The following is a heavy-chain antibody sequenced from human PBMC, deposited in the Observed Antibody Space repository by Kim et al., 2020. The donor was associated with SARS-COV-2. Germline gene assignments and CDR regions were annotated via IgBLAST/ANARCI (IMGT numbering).Heavy chain of an antibody. V-gene: IGHV3-73*01. D-gene: IGHD3-10*01. CDR2: AI. J-gene: IGHJ1*01. CDR3: TGAGSASAH. Sequence: AIVYAASVQGRSTISRDDSKNTAYLHMNSMKTEDTAIYYCTGAGSASAHWGQGTLVTVSS.